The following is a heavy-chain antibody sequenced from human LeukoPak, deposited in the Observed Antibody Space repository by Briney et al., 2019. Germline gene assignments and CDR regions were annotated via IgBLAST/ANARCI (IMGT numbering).Heavy chain of an antibody. CDR3: ARDMYSGTYGH. J-gene: IGHJ4*02. V-gene: IGHV1-2*02. CDR2: INPTSGVT. CDR1: GYTFISSY. Sequence: GASVTLSCKASGYTFISSYMHWVRHAPGQGLEWMGWINPTSGVTKYAEKFQGRVTMTRDTSINTAYMEMSGLRSDDTAVYYCARDMYSGTYGHWGQGTLVTVSS. D-gene: IGHD1-26*01.